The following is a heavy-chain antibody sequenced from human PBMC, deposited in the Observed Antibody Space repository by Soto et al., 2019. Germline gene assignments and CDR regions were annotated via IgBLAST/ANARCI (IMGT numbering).Heavy chain of an antibody. CDR2: IDPSDSYT. Sequence: EVQLVQSGAEVKKPGESLRISCKGSGYSFNSYWISWVRQMPGKGLEWMGRIDPSDSYTNYSPPFQGDVTISADKSIRTAYLQWSSLKVTASAMYTWARTRRITCAGGTCYSGVDVWGPGNTVTVSS. CDR1: GYSFNSYW. D-gene: IGHD2-8*02. J-gene: IGHJ6*02. V-gene: IGHV5-10-1*01. CDR3: ARTRRITCAGGTCYSGVDV.